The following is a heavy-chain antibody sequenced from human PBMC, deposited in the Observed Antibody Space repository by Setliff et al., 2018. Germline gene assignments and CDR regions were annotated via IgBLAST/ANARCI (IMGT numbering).Heavy chain of an antibody. Sequence: SETLSLTCTVSGGSVNSGYDNWNWLRQPAGKGLEWIGHINRRGSTNFSPSLKSRVTISLDTSKNQFSLNLTSVTAADTAVYYCVRASSGWYSAYYYYMDVWGKGTTVTVSS. J-gene: IGHJ6*03. CDR3: VRASSGWYSAYYYYMDV. CDR2: INRRGST. CDR1: GGSVNSGYDN. D-gene: IGHD6-19*01. V-gene: IGHV4-61*09.